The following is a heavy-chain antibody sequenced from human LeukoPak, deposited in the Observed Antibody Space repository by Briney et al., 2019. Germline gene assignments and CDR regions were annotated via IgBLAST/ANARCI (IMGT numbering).Heavy chain of an antibody. D-gene: IGHD3-22*01. CDR3: ARVSYDSSGYGVFAY. CDR2: IYYSGST. V-gene: IGHV4-59*06. CDR1: GGSISSYY. Sequence: SETLSLTCTVSGGSISSYYWSWIHQHPGKGLEWIGYIYYSGSTYYNPSLKSRLTISLDTSKNQFSLKLSSVTAADTAVYYCARVSYDSSGYGVFAYWGQGTLVTVSS. J-gene: IGHJ4*02.